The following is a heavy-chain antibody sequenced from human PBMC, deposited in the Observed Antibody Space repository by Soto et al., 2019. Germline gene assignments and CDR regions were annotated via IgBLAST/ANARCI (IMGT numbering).Heavy chain of an antibody. CDR2: INHSGST. Sequence: SETLSLTCAVYGGSFRGYYWSWIRQPPGKGLEWIGEINHSGSTNYNPSLKSRVTISVDTSKNQFSLKLSFVTAADTAVYYCARVNGAAARRHFDYWGQGTLVTVSS. CDR1: GGSFRGYY. CDR3: ARVNGAAARRHFDY. D-gene: IGHD6-6*01. J-gene: IGHJ4*02. V-gene: IGHV4-34*01.